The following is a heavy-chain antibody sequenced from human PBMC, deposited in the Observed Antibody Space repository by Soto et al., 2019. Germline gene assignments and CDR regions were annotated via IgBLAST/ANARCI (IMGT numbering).Heavy chain of an antibody. J-gene: IGHJ4*02. CDR2: ISPSSTTI. CDR1: GFTFSGNA. V-gene: IGHV3-48*01. Sequence: EVLLVESGGGLVQPGGSLRLSCAASGFTFSGNAMNWVRQAPGKGLEWVSYISPSSTTIYYGDSVKGRFPNSRNNAKKPLYLQMDSLKADDTAVYYWAGGGSKALAGRLSDNWGQGTLVTVSS. CDR3: AGGGSKALAGRLSDN. D-gene: IGHD3-3*02.